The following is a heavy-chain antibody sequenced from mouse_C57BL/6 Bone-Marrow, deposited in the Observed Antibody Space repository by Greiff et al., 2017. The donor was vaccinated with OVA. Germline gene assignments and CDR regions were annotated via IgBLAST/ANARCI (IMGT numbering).Heavy chain of an antibody. J-gene: IGHJ2*01. V-gene: IGHV1-19*01. CDR3: ARKPGTGYYFDY. Sequence: VQLQQSGPVLVKPGASVKMSCKASGYTFTDYYMNWVKQSHGKSLEWIGVINPYNGGTSYNQKFKGKATLTVDKSSSTAYMELNSLTSEDSAVYYCARKPGTGYYFDYWGQGTTLTVSS. CDR1: GYTFTDYY. D-gene: IGHD4-1*01. CDR2: INPYNGGT.